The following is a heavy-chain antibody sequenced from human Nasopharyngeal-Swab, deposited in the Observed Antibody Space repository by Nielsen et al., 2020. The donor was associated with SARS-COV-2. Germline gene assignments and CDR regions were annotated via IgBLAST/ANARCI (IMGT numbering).Heavy chain of an antibody. J-gene: IGHJ4*02. D-gene: IGHD6-19*01. V-gene: IGHV3-23*01. CDR3: AKDTPGSSGWYAPFDY. CDR1: GFTFSSYA. Sequence: GESLKISCAASGFTFSSYAMSWVRQAPGKGLEWVSAISGSGGSTYYADSVKGRFTISRDNSKNTLYLQMNIMRAEDTAVYYCAKDTPGSSGWYAPFDYWGQGTLVTVSS. CDR2: ISGSGGST.